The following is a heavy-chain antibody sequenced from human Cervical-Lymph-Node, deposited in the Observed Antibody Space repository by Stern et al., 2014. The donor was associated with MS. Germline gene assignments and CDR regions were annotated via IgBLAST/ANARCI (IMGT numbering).Heavy chain of an antibody. Sequence: VQLLESGAGVVQPGRSLRLSCVASEFTFSIYGMYWVRQAPGKGLEWVAVVSYDESKKYYAYSVKGRFTISRDNSKNTLYLQMNSLRTEDTAMYYCATAPMYFYTSGSYDFWGQGTLVTVSS. D-gene: IGHD3-10*01. CDR2: VSYDESKK. CDR3: ATAPMYFYTSGSYDF. CDR1: EFTFSIYG. J-gene: IGHJ1*01. V-gene: IGHV3-30*03.